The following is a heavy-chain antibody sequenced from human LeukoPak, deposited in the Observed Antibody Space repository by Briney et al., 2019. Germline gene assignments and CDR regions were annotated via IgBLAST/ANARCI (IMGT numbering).Heavy chain of an antibody. CDR1: GFTFSSYE. CDR2: ISSSGSTI. J-gene: IGHJ4*01. D-gene: IGHD5-18*01. CDR3: ARSPGLYSYGSVY. V-gene: IGHV3-48*03. Sequence: PGGSLRLPCAASGFTFSSYEMNWVRQAPGKGLEWVSYISSSGSTIYYADSVKGRFTISRDNAKNSLYLQMNSLRAEDTAVYYCARSPGLYSYGSVYWGQEPWSPSPQ.